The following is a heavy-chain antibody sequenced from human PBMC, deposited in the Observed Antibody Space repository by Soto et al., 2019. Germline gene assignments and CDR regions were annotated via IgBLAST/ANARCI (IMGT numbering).Heavy chain of an antibody. Sequence: ASVKVSCKASGYTFTSYYMHWVRQAPGQGLEWMGIINPSGGSTSYAQKFQGRVTMTRDTSTSTVYMELRSLSSEDTAVYYCASASVNWNYPLIYYYYGMDVWGQGTTVTVSS. J-gene: IGHJ6*02. CDR2: INPSGGST. V-gene: IGHV1-46*01. CDR3: ASASVNWNYPLIYYYYGMDV. CDR1: GYTFTSYY. D-gene: IGHD1-7*01.